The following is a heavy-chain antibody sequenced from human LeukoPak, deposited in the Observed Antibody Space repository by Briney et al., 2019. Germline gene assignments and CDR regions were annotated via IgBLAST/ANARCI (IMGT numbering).Heavy chain of an antibody. CDR2: INPNSGGT. CDR1: GYTFTGYY. CDR3: ARDQLLRYFDWLLPHEYYFDY. V-gene: IGHV1-2*02. D-gene: IGHD3-9*01. J-gene: IGHJ4*02. Sequence: GASVKVSCKASGYTFTGYYMHWVRQAPGQGLEWMGWINPNSGGTNYAQKFQGRVTMTRDTSISTAYMELSRLRSDDTAVYYCARDQLLRYFDWLLPHEYYFDYWGQGTLVTVSS.